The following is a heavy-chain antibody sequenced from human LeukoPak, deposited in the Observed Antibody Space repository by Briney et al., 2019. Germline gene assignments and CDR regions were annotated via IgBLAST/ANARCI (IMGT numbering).Heavy chain of an antibody. J-gene: IGHJ5*02. CDR1: GGSISSSSYY. D-gene: IGHD2-8*01. Sequence: SETLSLTCTVSGGSISSSSYYWGWIRQPPGKGLEWIGEINHSGSTNYNPSLKSRVTISVDTSKNQFSLKLSSVTAADTAVYYCARGGQLYSKRKGNWFDPWGQGTLVTVSS. CDR2: INHSGST. V-gene: IGHV4-39*07. CDR3: ARGGQLYSKRKGNWFDP.